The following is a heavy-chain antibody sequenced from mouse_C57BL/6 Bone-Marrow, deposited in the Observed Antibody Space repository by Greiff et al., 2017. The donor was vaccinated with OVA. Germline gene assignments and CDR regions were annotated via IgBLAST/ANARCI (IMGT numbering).Heavy chain of an antibody. J-gene: IGHJ3*01. V-gene: IGHV5-6*01. CDR2: ISSGGSYT. CDR3: ARGDDGYYPAWFAY. Sequence: VQLVESGGDLVKPGGSLKLSCAASGFTFSSYGMSWVRQTPDKRLEWVATISSGGSYTYYPDSVKGRFTISRDNAKNTLYLQMSSLKSEDTAMYYCARGDDGYYPAWFAYWGQGTLVTVSA. CDR1: GFTFSSYG. D-gene: IGHD2-3*01.